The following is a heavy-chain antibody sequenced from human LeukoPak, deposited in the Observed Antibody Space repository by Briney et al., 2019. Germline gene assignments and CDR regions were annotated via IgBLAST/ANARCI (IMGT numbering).Heavy chain of an antibody. CDR2: INPNSGGT. CDR1: GYTFTGYY. CDR3: ARGRGVYGGSFYNWFDP. V-gene: IGHV1-2*02. D-gene: IGHD1-26*01. Sequence: ASVKVSCKASGYTFTGYYMHWVRQAPGQGLEWMGWINPNSGGTNYAQNFRGRVTMTRDTSISTAYMELSRLTSDDTAGYYCARGRGVYGGSFYNWFDPWGQGTLVTVSS. J-gene: IGHJ5*02.